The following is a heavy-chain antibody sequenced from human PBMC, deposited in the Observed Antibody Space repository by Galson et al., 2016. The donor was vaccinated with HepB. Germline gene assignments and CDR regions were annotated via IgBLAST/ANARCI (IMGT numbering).Heavy chain of an antibody. D-gene: IGHD3-16*01. CDR1: GDSVSDLKYY. V-gene: IGHV4-61*01. Sequence: SETLSLTCTVSGDSVSDLKYYWNWIRQSPGQGLEWIGYISSSGSTNYNPSLKSRVTISVDTSNQQFSLNLTSVTSADSSLYYCARGSNLWGAGFAPWGQGTLVIVSS. CDR3: ARGSNLWGAGFAP. CDR2: ISSSGST. J-gene: IGHJ5*02.